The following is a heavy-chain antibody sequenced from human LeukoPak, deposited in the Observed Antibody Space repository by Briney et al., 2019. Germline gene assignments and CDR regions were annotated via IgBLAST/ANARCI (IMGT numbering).Heavy chain of an antibody. J-gene: IGHJ4*02. CDR2: ISFSGGST. CDR1: GFPFSTYA. CDR3: ATNGGNNPFDC. D-gene: IGHD4-23*01. Sequence: PGGSLRLSCAASGFPFSTYAMGWVRQAPGKGLEWVSAISFSGGSTYYADSVKGRFTISRDNSKNTLYLQMNSLRAEDTAAYYCATNGGNNPFDCWGQGTLVTVSS. V-gene: IGHV3-23*01.